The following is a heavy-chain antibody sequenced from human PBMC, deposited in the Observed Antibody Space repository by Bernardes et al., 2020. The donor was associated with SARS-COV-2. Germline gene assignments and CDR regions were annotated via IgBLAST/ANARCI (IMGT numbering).Heavy chain of an antibody. J-gene: IGHJ4*02. CDR1: GYTLTELS. D-gene: IGHD6-6*01. V-gene: IGHV1-24*01. Sequence: ASVKVSCKVSGYTLTELSMHWVRQAPGKGLEWMGGFDPEDGETIYAQKFQGRVTMNEDTSTDTAYMELNSLRAEDTAVYYCARESRYSSSSFILDYWGQGTLVTVSS. CDR3: ARESRYSSSSFILDY. CDR2: FDPEDGET.